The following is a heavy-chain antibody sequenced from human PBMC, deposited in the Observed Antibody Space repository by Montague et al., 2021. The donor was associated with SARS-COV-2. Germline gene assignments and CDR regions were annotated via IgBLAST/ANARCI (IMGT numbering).Heavy chain of an antibody. D-gene: IGHD3-10*01. V-gene: IGHV4-34*01. CDR2: IHHGGST. Sequence: SETRSLTCAVHGGSFSTYSWNWIRQPPGKGLEWIGEIHHGGSTNYNPSLKSQVTISADTSKNQFSLKLTSVAAADTAVYYCARLGDGVVPSPILGVGPYYSYYYMDVWGKGTTVTVSS. CDR1: GGSFSTYS. J-gene: IGHJ6*03. CDR3: ARLGDGVVPSPILGVGPYYSYYYMDV.